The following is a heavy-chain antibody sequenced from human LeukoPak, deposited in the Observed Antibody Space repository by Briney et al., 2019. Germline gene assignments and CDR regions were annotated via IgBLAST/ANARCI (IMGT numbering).Heavy chain of an antibody. V-gene: IGHV1-46*01. CDR2: INPSGSST. D-gene: IGHD3-10*01. CDR3: AREGFMTYYYYGMDV. Sequence: GASVKVSCKASGSTFTSFHMHWVRQAPGQGLEWMGIINPSGSSTNYAQKFQGRVTMTRDTSTSTVYMELSSLRSEDTAVYYCAREGFMTYYYYGMDVWGQGTTVTVSS. J-gene: IGHJ6*02. CDR1: GSTFTSFH.